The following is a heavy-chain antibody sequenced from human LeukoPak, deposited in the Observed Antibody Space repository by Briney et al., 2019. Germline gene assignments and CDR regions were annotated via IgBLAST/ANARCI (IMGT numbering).Heavy chain of an antibody. Sequence: GGSVRLSCAASGFTFSSYAMNWVRQSPGKGLEWVSSISGSGDRTYYADSVKGRFTISRDNPENILYLQMDSLRAEDTAVYYCARDPAVASRATFYYWGQGTLVTVSS. CDR3: ARDPAVASRATFYY. V-gene: IGHV3-23*01. CDR1: GFTFSSYA. D-gene: IGHD6-13*01. J-gene: IGHJ4*02. CDR2: ISGSGDRT.